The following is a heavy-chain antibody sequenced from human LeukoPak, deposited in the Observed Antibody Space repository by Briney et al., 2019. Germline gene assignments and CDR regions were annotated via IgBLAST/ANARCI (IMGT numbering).Heavy chain of an antibody. Sequence: GGSLSLSCAASGFTFSTYAMLWVRQAPGKGLEWVAVIWYDRTNKYYADSVKGRFTISRDNSKNTLYLQMSSLRAEDTAVYYCARDRLTTVTTFHFDYWGQGTLVTVSS. CDR2: IWYDRTNK. D-gene: IGHD4-17*01. V-gene: IGHV3-33*01. CDR1: GFTFSTYA. CDR3: ARDRLTTVTTFHFDY. J-gene: IGHJ4*02.